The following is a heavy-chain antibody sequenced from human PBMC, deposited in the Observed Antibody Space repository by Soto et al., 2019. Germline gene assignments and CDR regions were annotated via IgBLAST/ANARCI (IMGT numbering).Heavy chain of an antibody. J-gene: IGHJ6*02. V-gene: IGHV4-34*01. D-gene: IGHD2-15*01. Sequence: QVQLQQWGAGLLKPSETLSLTCAVYGGSFSGYYWSWIRQPPGKGLEWIGEINHSGSTNYNPSLKRRVSIAVHTSRDQFALKLSSVTAADTAVYYCARDIVVVVAATMTRYGMDVWGQGTTVTVSS. CDR2: INHSGST. CDR1: GGSFSGYY. CDR3: ARDIVVVVAATMTRYGMDV.